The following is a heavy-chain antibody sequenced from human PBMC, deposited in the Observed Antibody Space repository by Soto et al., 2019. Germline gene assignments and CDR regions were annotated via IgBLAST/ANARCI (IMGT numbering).Heavy chain of an antibody. J-gene: IGHJ4*02. CDR2: IDYSGIT. CDR1: GGSITRGNYN. CDR3: ARHGSYYDRSGYIDY. V-gene: IGHV4-39*01. Sequence: PSETLSLTCTVSGGSITRGNYNWGWIRQPPGKGLEWIGSIDYSGITHYNPSLEIRASTSADTSKNQFSLKLNPVTAADTAVYYCARHGSYYDRSGYIDYWGQGTLVTVSS. D-gene: IGHD3-22*01.